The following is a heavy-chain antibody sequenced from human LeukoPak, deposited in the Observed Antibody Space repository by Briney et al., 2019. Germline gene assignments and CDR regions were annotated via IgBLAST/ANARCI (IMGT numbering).Heavy chain of an antibody. J-gene: IGHJ6*03. Sequence: SETLSLTCAVSGGSISSSNWWSWVRQPPGKGLEWIGEIYHSGSTNYNPSLKSRVTISVDKSKNQFSLKLGSVTAADTAVYYCARQGGSSPHYYYYYYMDVWGKGTTVTVSS. D-gene: IGHD6-6*01. CDR3: ARQGGSSPHYYYYYYMDV. CDR2: IYHSGST. CDR1: GGSISSSNW. V-gene: IGHV4-4*02.